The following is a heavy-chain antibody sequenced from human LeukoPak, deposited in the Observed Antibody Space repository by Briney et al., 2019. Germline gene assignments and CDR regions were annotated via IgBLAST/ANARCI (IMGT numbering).Heavy chain of an antibody. J-gene: IGHJ6*03. CDR1: RFTFSSYA. CDR2: ISGSGGST. D-gene: IGHD1-1*01. Sequence: GGSLRLSCAASRFTFSSYAMSWVRQAPGKGLEWVSAISGSGGSTYYADSVKGRFTISRDNSRNTVYLHMNSLRAEDTAVYHCAKKQQAGTGWNYMDVWGTGTTVTVSS. V-gene: IGHV3-23*01. CDR3: AKKQQAGTGWNYMDV.